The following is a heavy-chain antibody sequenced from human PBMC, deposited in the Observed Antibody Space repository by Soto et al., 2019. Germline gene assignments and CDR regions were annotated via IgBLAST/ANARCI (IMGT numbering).Heavy chain of an antibody. D-gene: IGHD3-22*01. Sequence: QVQLVQSGAEMQQPGASVRVSCKASGGTFSKYAFSWVRQAPGQGLEWLGGTIPMFGTPNYAQKFQGRVAISADESAATVYMELSSLRSDDKAVYFCARPLRDRNYCYGMAVLGKGTTVPASS. V-gene: IGHV1-69*01. J-gene: IGHJ6*04. CDR3: ARPLRDRNYCYGMAV. CDR1: GGTFSKYA. CDR2: TIPMFGTP.